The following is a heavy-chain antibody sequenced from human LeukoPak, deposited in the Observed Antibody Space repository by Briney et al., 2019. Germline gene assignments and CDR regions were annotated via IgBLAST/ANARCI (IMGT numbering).Heavy chain of an antibody. J-gene: IGHJ3*02. CDR1: GGSFSGYY. CDR3: ARDPENLFTMIVHDVFNI. D-gene: IGHD3-22*01. V-gene: IGHV4-34*01. Sequence: SETLSLTCAVYGGSFSGYYWSWIRQPPGKGLEWIGEINHSGSTNYNSSLKSRVTISVDTSKNQFSLKLSSVTAADTAVYYCARDPENLFTMIVHDVFNIWGQGTMVTVSS. CDR2: INHSGST.